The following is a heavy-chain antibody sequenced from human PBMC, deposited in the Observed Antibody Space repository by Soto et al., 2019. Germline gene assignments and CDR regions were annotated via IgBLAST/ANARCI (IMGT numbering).Heavy chain of an antibody. CDR1: GFNFNIFA. D-gene: IGHD6-13*01. V-gene: IGHV3-23*01. J-gene: IGHJ6*02. CDR2: ISGGGGST. CDR3: AKLGGMQQLVRLNYYCYYGMDV. Sequence: GGSLRLSCAASGFNFNIFAMNWVRQAPGKGLEWVSGISGGGGSTYYADSVKGRFTISRDNSKNTLYLQMNSLRAEDTAVYYCAKLGGMQQLVRLNYYCYYGMDVWGQGTTVTVSS.